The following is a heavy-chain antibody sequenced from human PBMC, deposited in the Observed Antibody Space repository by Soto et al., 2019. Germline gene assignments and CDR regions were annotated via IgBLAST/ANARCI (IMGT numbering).Heavy chain of an antibody. Sequence: EVQLVESGGGLVQPGESLTLSCAASGFPFSSYWMHWVRQAPGKGLVWVSRIKSDGSGTYYADSVQDRFTISRDNARNMLYRQMHRVRGEERAVYFWARGDGPRYDGNGYLGRHWGQGTLVTVSS. D-gene: IGHD3-22*01. CDR3: ARGDGPRYDGNGYLGRH. CDR1: GFPFSSYW. J-gene: IGHJ4*02. V-gene: IGHV3-74*01. CDR2: IKSDGSGT.